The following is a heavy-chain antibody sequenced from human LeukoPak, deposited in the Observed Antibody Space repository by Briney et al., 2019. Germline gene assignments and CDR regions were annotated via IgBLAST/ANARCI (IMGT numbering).Heavy chain of an antibody. CDR3: ARSGDYGGTWDLYYYYYGMDV. CDR1: GYTFTGYY. V-gene: IGHV1-2*02. J-gene: IGHJ6*02. D-gene: IGHD4-23*01. Sequence: ASVKVSCKASGYTFTGYYMHWVRQAPGQGLEWMGWINPNSGGTNYAQKFQGRVTMTRDTSISTAYMELSRLRSDDTAVYYCARSGDYGGTWDLYYYYYGMDVWGQGTTVTVSS. CDR2: INPNSGGT.